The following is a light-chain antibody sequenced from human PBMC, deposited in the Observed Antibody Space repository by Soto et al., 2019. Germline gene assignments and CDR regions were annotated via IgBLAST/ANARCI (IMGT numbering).Light chain of an antibody. CDR2: AAS. CDR1: QRISTF. Sequence: DIQMTQSPSSLSASVGDRVSITCRASQRISTFLSWYQQKPGKAPKLLIYAASSLQSGVPPRFSGSGSGTTFTPTISSVQPEDFATYYCQQSYTTLPITFGQGTRLEI. J-gene: IGKJ5*01. CDR3: QQSYTTLPIT. V-gene: IGKV1-39*01.